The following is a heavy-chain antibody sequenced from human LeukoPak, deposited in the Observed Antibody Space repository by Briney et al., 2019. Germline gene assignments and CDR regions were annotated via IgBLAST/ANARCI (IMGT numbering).Heavy chain of an antibody. CDR3: VRTMTREWGGWYDNDY. D-gene: IGHD6-19*01. CDR2: ISSRGYT. J-gene: IGHJ4*03. Sequence: SETLSLTCTVSGSSVSNHWWIWIRQPAGKRLEWIGRISSRGYTNYNPSLKSRVAMSVDTSKNQFSLKLNSATAADTAVYYCVRTMTREWGGWYDNDYWGRGTLVTVSS. V-gene: IGHV4-4*07. CDR1: GSSVSNHW.